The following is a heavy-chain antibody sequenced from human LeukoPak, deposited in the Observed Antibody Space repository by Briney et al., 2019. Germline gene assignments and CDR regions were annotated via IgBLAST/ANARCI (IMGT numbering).Heavy chain of an antibody. D-gene: IGHD3-3*01. Sequence: SETLSLTCAVYGGSFSGYYWSWIRQTPGKGLEWIGAINHSGSTNYNPPLKCRVTISVDTSKNQFSLKLSSVTAAYTAVYYCARGFYDFWSGDRQTHPFDPWGQGTMVTVSS. CDR3: ARGFYDFWSGDRQTHPFDP. CDR2: INHSGST. V-gene: IGHV4-34*01. CDR1: GGSFSGYY. J-gene: IGHJ5*02.